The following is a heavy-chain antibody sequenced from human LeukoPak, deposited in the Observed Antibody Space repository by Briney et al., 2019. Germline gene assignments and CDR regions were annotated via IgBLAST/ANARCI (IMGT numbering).Heavy chain of an antibody. Sequence: GESLKIPCRGSGYSFTSYRIGWGRQMPGKGVEWMGIIYPGDSDTRYSPYFQGKVTISANKSISTAYLQWSSLKASNTAMYYCARLGLSTTGTTFDYWGQGTLVTVSS. J-gene: IGHJ4*02. V-gene: IGHV5-51*01. CDR3: ARLGLSTTGTTFDY. CDR2: IYPGDSDT. CDR1: GYSFTSYR. D-gene: IGHD1-1*01.